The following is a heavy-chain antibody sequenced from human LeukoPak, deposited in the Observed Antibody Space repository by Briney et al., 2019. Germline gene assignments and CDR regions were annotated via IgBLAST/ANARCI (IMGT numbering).Heavy chain of an antibody. CDR1: GFTFSSYD. Sequence: GGSLRFSCAASGFTFSSYDMHWVRQATGKGLEWVSAIGTAGDTYYPGSVKGRFTISRENAKNSLYLQMNSLRAGDTAVYYCARGGNRYCSGGSCYMFDHWGQGTLVTVSS. J-gene: IGHJ5*02. CDR2: IGTAGDT. D-gene: IGHD2-15*01. V-gene: IGHV3-13*01. CDR3: ARGGNRYCSGGSCYMFDH.